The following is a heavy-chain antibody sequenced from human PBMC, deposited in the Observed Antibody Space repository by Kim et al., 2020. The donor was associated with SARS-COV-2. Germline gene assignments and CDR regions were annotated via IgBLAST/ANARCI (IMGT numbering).Heavy chain of an antibody. V-gene: IGHV1-46*01. Sequence: QKFQRRVTMTMDTSTSTVYMELSSLRSEDTAVYYCARDVVVVPAAMGVDYWGQGTLVTVSS. CDR3: ARDVVVVPAAMGVDY. D-gene: IGHD2-2*01. J-gene: IGHJ4*02.